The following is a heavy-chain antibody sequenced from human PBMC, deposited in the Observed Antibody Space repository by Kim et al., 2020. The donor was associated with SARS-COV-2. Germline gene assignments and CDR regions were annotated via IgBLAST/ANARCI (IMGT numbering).Heavy chain of an antibody. J-gene: IGHJ5*02. CDR2: IYYSGST. CDR1: GGSISSSSYY. D-gene: IGHD2-8*01. CDR3: ARHLLIGGGYNWFDP. V-gene: IGHV4-39*01. Sequence: SETLSLTCTVSGGSISSSSYYWGWIRQPPGKGLEWIGSIYYSGSTSYNPSLESRVTISVDTSKNQFSLKLSSVTAADTAVYYCARHLLIGGGYNWFDPWGQGTLVTVSS.